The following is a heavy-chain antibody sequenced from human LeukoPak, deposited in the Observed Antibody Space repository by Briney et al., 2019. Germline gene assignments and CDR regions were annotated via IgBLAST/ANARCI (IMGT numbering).Heavy chain of an antibody. CDR2: INPNSGGT. Sequence: ASVKVSCKASGGTFSSYAISWVRQAPGQGLEWMGWINPNSGGTNYAQKFQGRVTMTRDTSISTAYMELSRLRSDDTAVYYCARDGALPGTYDYWGQGTLVTVSS. V-gene: IGHV1-2*02. CDR3: ARDGALPGTYDY. J-gene: IGHJ4*02. D-gene: IGHD1-14*01. CDR1: GGTFSSYA.